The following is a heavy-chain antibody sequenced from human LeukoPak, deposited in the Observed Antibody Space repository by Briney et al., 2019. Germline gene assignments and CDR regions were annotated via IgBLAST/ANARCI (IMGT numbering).Heavy chain of an antibody. D-gene: IGHD3-3*01. CDR3: ARFAFWSDAFDI. V-gene: IGHV4-34*01. Sequence: SETLSLTCAVYGGSFSGYYWNWIRQPPGKGLEWIGEVNHSGSTNYNPSLKSRVTISVDTSKNQFSLKLSSVTAADTAVYYCARFAFWSDAFDIWGQGTMVTVSS. CDR1: GGSFSGYY. J-gene: IGHJ3*02. CDR2: VNHSGST.